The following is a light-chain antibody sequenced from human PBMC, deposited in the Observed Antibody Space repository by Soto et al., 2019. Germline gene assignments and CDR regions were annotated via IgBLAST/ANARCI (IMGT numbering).Light chain of an antibody. CDR3: QQYNSYSFT. V-gene: IGKV1-5*03. J-gene: IGKJ3*01. CDR1: QSISVW. Sequence: DIQMTQSPSTLSASAGDRVTITCRASQSISVWLAWYQLKAGKAPKLLIYKASSLKSGVPSRFSGSGSGTECTLTISSLEPDDFAAYYGQQYNSYSFTFGPGTKVDIK. CDR2: KAS.